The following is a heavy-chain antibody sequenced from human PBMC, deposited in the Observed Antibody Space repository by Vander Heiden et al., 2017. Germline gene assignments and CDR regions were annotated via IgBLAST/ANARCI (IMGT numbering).Heavy chain of an antibody. CDR2: ISGSGGST. CDR1: GFTFSSYA. Sequence: EVQLLESGGGLVQPGGSLRVSCATSGFTFSSYALSWVRQAPGKGLEWVSAISGSGGSTYYADSVKGRFTISRDNSKNTLYLQMNSLRAEDTAVYYCAKARQPYGDYVKEDWFDPWGQGTLVTVSS. D-gene: IGHD4-17*01. J-gene: IGHJ5*02. V-gene: IGHV3-23*01. CDR3: AKARQPYGDYVKEDWFDP.